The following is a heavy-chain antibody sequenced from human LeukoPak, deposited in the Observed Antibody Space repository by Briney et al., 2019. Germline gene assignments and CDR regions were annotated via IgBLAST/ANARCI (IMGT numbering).Heavy chain of an antibody. Sequence: PGGSLRLSCAASGFTFSNYWMHWVRQAPGKGLVWVSRINPDGSVTSYADSVKDRFTISRDNAKNSLYLQMNSLRAEDTAVYYCARDQVYAFWSGRFDYYYYYMDVWGKGTTVTVSS. J-gene: IGHJ6*03. CDR3: ARDQVYAFWSGRFDYYYYYMDV. D-gene: IGHD3-3*01. CDR2: INPDGSVT. V-gene: IGHV3-74*01. CDR1: GFTFSNYW.